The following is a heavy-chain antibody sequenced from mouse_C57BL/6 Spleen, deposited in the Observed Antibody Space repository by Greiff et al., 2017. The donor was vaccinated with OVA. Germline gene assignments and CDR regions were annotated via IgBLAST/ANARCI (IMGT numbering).Heavy chain of an antibody. D-gene: IGHD2-1*01. V-gene: IGHV1-53*01. Sequence: VQLQQPGTELVKPGASVKLSCKASGYTFTSYWMHWVKQRPGQGLEWIGNINPSNGGTNYNEKFKSKATLTVDKSSSTAYMQLSSLTSEDSAVYYYAREANYGNFAMDYWGQGTSVTVSS. J-gene: IGHJ4*01. CDR1: GYTFTSYW. CDR3: AREANYGNFAMDY. CDR2: INPSNGGT.